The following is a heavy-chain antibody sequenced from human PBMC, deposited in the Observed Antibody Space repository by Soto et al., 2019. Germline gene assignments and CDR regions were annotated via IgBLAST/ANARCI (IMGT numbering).Heavy chain of an antibody. V-gene: IGHV3-23*01. J-gene: IGHJ3*02. D-gene: IGHD6-19*01. CDR1: GFTFSSYA. CDR3: AKTANGWFSAFDI. CDR2: ISGSGGTT. Sequence: EVQLLESGGCLVQPGGSLRLSCAASGFTFSSYAMSWVRQAPGKGLEWVSAISGSGGTTYYADSVKGRFTFSRDNSKNTLYLQMNSPRAEDTAVYYCAKTANGWFSAFDIWGQGTMVTVSS.